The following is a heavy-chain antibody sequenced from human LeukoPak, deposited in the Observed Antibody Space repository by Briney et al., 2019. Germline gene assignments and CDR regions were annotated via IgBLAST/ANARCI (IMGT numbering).Heavy chain of an antibody. Sequence: GESLKISCKGSGYSFTTYWIGWVRQMPGKGLEWMGIIHPGDSDTTYSPAFQGQVTISVDKSVNTAYLQWSSLKPSDTAVYYCARHGLGGSGSYSRYWGQGTLVTVSP. CDR3: ARHGLGGSGSYSRY. D-gene: IGHD1-26*01. CDR1: GYSFTTYW. CDR2: IHPGDSDT. J-gene: IGHJ4*02. V-gene: IGHV5-51*01.